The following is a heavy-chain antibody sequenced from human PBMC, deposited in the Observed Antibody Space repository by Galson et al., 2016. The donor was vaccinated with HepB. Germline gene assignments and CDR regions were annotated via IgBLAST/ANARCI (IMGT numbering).Heavy chain of an antibody. CDR3: ARDGVAAGTTDF. CDR1: GYSFTNYG. Sequence: SVKVSCKASGYSFTNYGITWVRQAPGQGLEWPGWISSNDGRTKITEKLQGRVSMTTNTYTATAYMELRSLTSGDTAMYYCARDGVAAGTTDFWGQGTLVTVSS. D-gene: IGHD1-1*01. V-gene: IGHV1-18*04. CDR2: ISSNDGRT. J-gene: IGHJ4*02.